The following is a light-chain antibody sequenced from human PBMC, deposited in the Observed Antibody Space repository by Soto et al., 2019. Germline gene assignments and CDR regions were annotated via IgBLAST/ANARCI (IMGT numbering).Light chain of an antibody. CDR2: DNT. CDR1: SSNIGNNY. V-gene: IGLV1-51*01. J-gene: IGLJ2*01. Sequence: QSVLTQPPSVSAAPGQKVTISCSGGSSNIGNNYVSWYQQLPGTAPKLLIYDNTKRPSGIPDRFSGSKSGTSATLGITGLQTGDEAEYYCGTWDSSLSAVVFGGGTKLTVL. CDR3: GTWDSSLSAVV.